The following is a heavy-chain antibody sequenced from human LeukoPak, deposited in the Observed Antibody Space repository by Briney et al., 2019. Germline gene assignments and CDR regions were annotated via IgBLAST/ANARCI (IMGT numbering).Heavy chain of an antibody. V-gene: IGHV4-59*01. CDR2: IYYSGST. J-gene: IGHJ4*02. CDR1: GGSISSYY. CDR3: ARGDCSSTSCPDY. Sequence: SETLSLTCTVSGGSISSYYWSWIRQPPGKGLEWIGYIYYSGSTNYNPSLKSRVTISVDTSKNQFSLKLSSVTAADTAVYYCARGDCSSTSCPDYWGQGTLVTVSS. D-gene: IGHD2-2*01.